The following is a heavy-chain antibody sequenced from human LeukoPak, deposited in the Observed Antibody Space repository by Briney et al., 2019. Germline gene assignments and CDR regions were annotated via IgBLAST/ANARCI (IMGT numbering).Heavy chain of an antibody. CDR3: ASSGWSLYNWFDP. J-gene: IGHJ5*02. V-gene: IGHV3-48*01. CDR2: ISSSSSTI. CDR1: GFTFSSYS. Sequence: GGSLRLSCAASGFTFSSYSMNWVRQAPGKGLEWVSYISSSSSTIYYADSVKGRFTISRDNAKNSLYLQMNSLRAEDTAVYYCASSGWSLYNWFDPWGQGTLVTVSS. D-gene: IGHD6-19*01.